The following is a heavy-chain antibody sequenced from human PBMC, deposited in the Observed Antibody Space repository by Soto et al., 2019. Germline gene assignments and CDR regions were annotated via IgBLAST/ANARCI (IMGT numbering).Heavy chain of an antibody. V-gene: IGHV4-30-4*01. J-gene: IGHJ4*02. Sequence: SETLSLTCTVSGGSVTSDEDYWTWIRQSPGKGLEWIGYIPNSGSTGYNPSLKTRLSMSVDRSKNQFTLRLTSVTAADTAVYFCATESGSTYGYFDHWGQGTQVTVSS. D-gene: IGHD5-18*01. CDR3: ATESGSTYGYFDH. CDR1: GGSVTSDEDY. CDR2: IPNSGST.